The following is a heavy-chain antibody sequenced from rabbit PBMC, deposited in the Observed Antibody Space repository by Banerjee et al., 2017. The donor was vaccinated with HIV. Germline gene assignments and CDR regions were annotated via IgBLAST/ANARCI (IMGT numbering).Heavy chain of an antibody. CDR1: GIDFSSYYR. D-gene: IGHD2-1*01. CDR3: ARGGSYDDYGDPPFNL. V-gene: IGHV1S43*01. Sequence: QQQLEESGGGLVKPGGTLTLTCKASGIDFSSYYRMCWVRQAPGKGPEWIACIGGGDGSTYYASWVNGRFTVSRSTSLHAVTLQMTSLTAADTATYFCARGGSYDDYGDPPFNLRGPGTLVTVS. CDR2: IGGGDGST. J-gene: IGHJ4*01.